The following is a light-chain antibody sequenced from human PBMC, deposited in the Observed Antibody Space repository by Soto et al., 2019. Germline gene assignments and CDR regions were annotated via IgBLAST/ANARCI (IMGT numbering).Light chain of an antibody. CDR1: NSDVGRYNL. CDR2: EVT. CDR3: CSYASSTTYVI. Sequence: QTVVTQPASVSGSPGQSITISCTGTNSDVGRYNLVSWYQQRPGQAPQVLIYEVTKRPSGVSDRFSGSKSGNTASLTISGLQAEDEGEYFCCSYASSTTYVIFGGGTKVTVL. J-gene: IGLJ2*01. V-gene: IGLV2-23*02.